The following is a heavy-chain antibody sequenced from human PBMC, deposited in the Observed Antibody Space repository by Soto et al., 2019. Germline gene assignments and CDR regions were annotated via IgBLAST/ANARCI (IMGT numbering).Heavy chain of an antibody. CDR2: ISPKSGGT. D-gene: IGHD3-16*02. Sequence: GASVKVSCKASGYTFTASYIHWVRQAPGQGLEWMGWISPKSGGTNYAQKFQGRVTMTTDTSISTAYLELTRLTLDDTAVYYCARGVEDPIRDRYFSPYYFDYWGHGXLVTVYS. CDR3: ARGVEDPIRDRYFSPYYFDY. CDR1: GYTFTASY. V-gene: IGHV1-2*02. J-gene: IGHJ4*01.